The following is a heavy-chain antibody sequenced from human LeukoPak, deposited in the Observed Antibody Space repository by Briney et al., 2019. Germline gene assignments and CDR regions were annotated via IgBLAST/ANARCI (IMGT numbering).Heavy chain of an antibody. CDR1: GYTFTAYY. CDR2: INPNTGGT. J-gene: IGHJ5*02. Sequence: ASVKVSCKTSGYTFTAYYMHWVRQAPGQGLEWMGWINPNTGGTNYAQKFQGRVTMTRNTSISTAYMELSSLRSEDTAVYYCARALGYCSGGSCSNWFDPWGQGTLVTVSS. V-gene: IGHV1-2*02. CDR3: ARALGYCSGGSCSNWFDP. D-gene: IGHD2-15*01.